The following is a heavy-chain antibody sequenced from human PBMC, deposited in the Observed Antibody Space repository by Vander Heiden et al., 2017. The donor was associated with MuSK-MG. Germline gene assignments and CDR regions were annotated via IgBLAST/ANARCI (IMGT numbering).Heavy chain of an antibody. CDR2: INHSGST. CDR3: ARDSNYDILTGYYSDDAFDI. CDR1: GRSFSGYY. D-gene: IGHD3-9*01. Sequence: QVQLQQWGAGLLKPSETLSLTCAVYGRSFSGYYWSWIRQPPGKGLEWIGEINHSGSTNYNPSLKSRVTISVDTSKNQFSLKLSSVTAADTAVYYCARDSNYDILTGYYSDDAFDIWGQGTMVTVSS. V-gene: IGHV4-34*01. J-gene: IGHJ3*02.